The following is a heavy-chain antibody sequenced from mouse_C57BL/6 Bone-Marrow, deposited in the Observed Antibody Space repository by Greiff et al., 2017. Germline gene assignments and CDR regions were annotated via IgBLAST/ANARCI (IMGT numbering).Heavy chain of an antibody. J-gene: IGHJ1*03. V-gene: IGHV5-2*01. CDR1: EYEFPSHD. D-gene: IGHD1-1*01. CDR2: INSDGGST. Sequence: DVMLVESGGGLVQPGESLKLSCESNEYEFPSHDMSWVRKTPEKRLELVAAINSDGGSTYYPDTMERRFIISRANTKQTLYLQMSSLRSEDTALYYCARHYYGRRYFDVWGTGTTVTVSS. CDR3: ARHYYGRRYFDV.